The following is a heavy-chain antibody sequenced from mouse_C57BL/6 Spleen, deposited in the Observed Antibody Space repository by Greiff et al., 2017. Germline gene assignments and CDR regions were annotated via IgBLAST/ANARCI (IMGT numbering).Heavy chain of an antibody. CDR2: INPNNGGT. V-gene: IGHV1-26*01. D-gene: IGHD2-4*01. J-gene: IGHJ2*01. Sequence: VQLQQSGPELVKPGASVKISCKASGYTFTDYYMNWVKQSHGKSLEWIGDINPNNGGTSYNQKFKGKATLTVDKSSSTAYMELRSLTSEDSAVYYCARGNYDYDAGYYFDYWGQGTTLTVSS. CDR1: GYTFTDYY. CDR3: ARGNYDYDAGYYFDY.